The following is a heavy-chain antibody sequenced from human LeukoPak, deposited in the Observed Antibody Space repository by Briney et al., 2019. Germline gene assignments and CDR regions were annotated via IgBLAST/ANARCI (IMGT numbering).Heavy chain of an antibody. D-gene: IGHD6-13*01. J-gene: IGHJ6*03. CDR2: IYTSGST. V-gene: IGHV4-61*02. CDR1: GGSISSGSYY. CDR3: ARVYTGSSWDYYYYMDV. Sequence: SETLSLTCTVSGGSISSGSYYWSWIRQPAGKGLEWIGRIYTSGSTKYNPSLKSRVTISVDTSKNQFSLRLSSVTAADTAVYYCARVYTGSSWDYYYYMDVWGKGTTVTVSS.